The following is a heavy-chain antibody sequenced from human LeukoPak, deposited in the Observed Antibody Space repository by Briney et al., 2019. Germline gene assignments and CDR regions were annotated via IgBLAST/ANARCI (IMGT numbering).Heavy chain of an antibody. Sequence: SETLSLTCAVYGGSFSGYYWSWIRQPPGKGLEWIGEINHSGSTSYNPSLKSRVTISVDTSKNQFSLKLSSVTAADTAVYYCAREALYCSGGSCLDYWGQGTLVTVSS. CDR1: GGSFSGYY. CDR2: INHSGST. J-gene: IGHJ4*02. D-gene: IGHD2-15*01. CDR3: AREALYCSGGSCLDY. V-gene: IGHV4-34*01.